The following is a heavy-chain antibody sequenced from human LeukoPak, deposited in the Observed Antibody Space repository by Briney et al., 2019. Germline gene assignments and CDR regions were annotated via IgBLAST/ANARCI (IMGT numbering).Heavy chain of an antibody. V-gene: IGHV3-30*02. Sequence: PGGSLRLSCAASGFTFSSYGMHWVRQAPGKGLEWVAFIRYDGSNKYYADSVKGRFTISRDNSKNTLYLQMNSLRAEDTAVYYCAKDHYCSSTSCAQVDYWGQGTLVTVSS. CDR1: GFTFSSYG. CDR2: IRYDGSNK. CDR3: AKDHYCSSTSCAQVDY. D-gene: IGHD2-2*01. J-gene: IGHJ4*02.